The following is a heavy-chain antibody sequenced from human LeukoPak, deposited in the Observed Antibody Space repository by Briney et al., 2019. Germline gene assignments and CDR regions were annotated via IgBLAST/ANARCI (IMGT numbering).Heavy chain of an antibody. V-gene: IGHV1-18*01. CDR2: ISAYNGNT. D-gene: IGHD3-22*01. CDR1: GYTFINYG. Sequence: ASVKVSCKASGYTFINYGINWVRQAPGQGLEWMGWISAYNGNTNFAQKLQGRVTMTTNTSTSTAYLELRSLRSDDTAVYYCARHDSSSSGYYNDFWGHGTLVTVSS. J-gene: IGHJ4*01. CDR3: ARHDSSSSGYYNDF.